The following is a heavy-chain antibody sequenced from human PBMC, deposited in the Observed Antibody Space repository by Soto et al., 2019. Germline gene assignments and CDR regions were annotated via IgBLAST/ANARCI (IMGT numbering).Heavy chain of an antibody. D-gene: IGHD6-19*01. Sequence: PGGSLRLSCSASGFTFRVYSMNWVRQAPGKGLEWVSYITSDERTIHYADSVKGRFTISRDNAKNSVYLQMTRLRDEDTAVYYCARSVEGHFDFWGQGILVTVSS. J-gene: IGHJ4*01. CDR3: ARSVEGHFDF. CDR1: GFTFRVYS. CDR2: ITSDERTI. V-gene: IGHV3-48*02.